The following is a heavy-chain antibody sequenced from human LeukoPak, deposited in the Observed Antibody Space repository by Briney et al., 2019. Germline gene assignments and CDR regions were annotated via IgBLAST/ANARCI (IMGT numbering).Heavy chain of an antibody. CDR2: IYSGGST. CDR1: GFTVSSNY. D-gene: IGHD4-17*01. J-gene: IGHJ4*02. V-gene: IGHV3-53*01. CDR3: VRGDYGDYTLFDY. Sequence: GGSLRLSCAASGFTVSSNYMSWVRQAPGKGLEWVSVIYSGGSTYYADSVKGRFTISRDNSKNRLYLQMNSLRAEDTAVYYCVRGDYGDYTLFDYWGQGTLVTVSS.